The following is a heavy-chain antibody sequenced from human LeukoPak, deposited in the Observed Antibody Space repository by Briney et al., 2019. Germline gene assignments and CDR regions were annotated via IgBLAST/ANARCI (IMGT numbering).Heavy chain of an antibody. V-gene: IGHV3-9*01. Sequence: GGSLRLSCAVSGFIFDNYGMSWVRQVPGKGLEWVSGISWNSETIGYADSVKGRFTISRDNAKNSLYLQMNSLRAEDTALYYCATNGGGDSGYGNFDYWGQGTLVTVSS. CDR3: ATNGGGDSGYGNFDY. CDR2: ISWNSETI. D-gene: IGHD5-12*01. CDR1: GFIFDNYG. J-gene: IGHJ4*02.